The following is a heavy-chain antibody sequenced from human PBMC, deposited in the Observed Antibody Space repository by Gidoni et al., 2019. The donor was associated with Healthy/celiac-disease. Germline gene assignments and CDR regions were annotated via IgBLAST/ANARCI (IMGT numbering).Heavy chain of an antibody. CDR1: GGSICRSNW. Sequence: QLQLQESCPGLVQPSWNLSLTSAVSGGSICRSNWWSWGRQTPGKGLEWIGEIYHSGSTNYNPSLKSRVTISVDKSKNQFSLKLSSGTAADTAVYYCARVVPADMAPGLYYFDYWGQGTLVTVSS. D-gene: IGHD2-2*01. CDR2: IYHSGST. V-gene: IGHV4-4*02. CDR3: ARVVPADMAPGLYYFDY. J-gene: IGHJ4*02.